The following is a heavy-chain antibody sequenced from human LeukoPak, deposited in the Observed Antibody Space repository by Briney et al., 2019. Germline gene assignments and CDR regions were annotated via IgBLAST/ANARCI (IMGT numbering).Heavy chain of an antibody. D-gene: IGHD6-13*01. J-gene: IGHJ5*02. V-gene: IGHV1-3*03. CDR1: GYTFTSYA. CDR3: AEDGDSSSWYYGLRGPKVPYNWFDP. CDR2: INAGNGNT. Sequence: GASVKVSCKASGYTFTSYAMHWVRQAPGQRLEWMGWINAGNGNTKYSQEFQGRVTITRDTSASTAYMELSSLRAEDTAVYYCAEDGDSSSWYYGLRGPKVPYNWFDPWGQGTLVTVSS.